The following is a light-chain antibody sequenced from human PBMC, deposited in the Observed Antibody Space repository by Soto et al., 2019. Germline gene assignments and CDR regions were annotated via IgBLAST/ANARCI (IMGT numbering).Light chain of an antibody. Sequence: DIQMTQSPSSLSASVGDRVTITCQASQDISNYLNWYQQKPGKPPRLLIYDASNLETGVPSRFSGGGSGTHFTFTISSLQPEDIATYYCQQYDNLPLTFGGGTKVEIK. CDR2: DAS. J-gene: IGKJ4*01. CDR3: QQYDNLPLT. V-gene: IGKV1-33*01. CDR1: QDISNY.